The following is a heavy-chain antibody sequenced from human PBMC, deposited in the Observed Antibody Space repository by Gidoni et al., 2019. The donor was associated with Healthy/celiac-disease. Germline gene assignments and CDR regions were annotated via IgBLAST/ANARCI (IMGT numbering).Heavy chain of an antibody. CDR3: ARDCFGREVNWFDP. J-gene: IGHJ5*02. Sequence: QVQLVESGGGVVEPGRSVRLSCAASGFTFSSYGMHWVRQAPGKGLEWVAVIWYDASNTYYADSVKGRFTISRDNSKNTLYLQMNSLRAEDTAVYYCARDCFGREVNWFDPWGQGTLVTVSS. CDR2: IWYDASNT. V-gene: IGHV3-33*01. D-gene: IGHD3-3*01. CDR1: GFTFSSYG.